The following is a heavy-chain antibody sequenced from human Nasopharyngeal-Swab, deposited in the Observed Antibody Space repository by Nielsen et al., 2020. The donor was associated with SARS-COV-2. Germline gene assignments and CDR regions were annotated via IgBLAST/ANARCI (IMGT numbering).Heavy chain of an antibody. D-gene: IGHD2-2*01. J-gene: IGHJ6*02. Sequence: VRQMPGKGLEWMGGMIPIFGTANYAQKFQGRVTITADKSTSTAYMELSSLRSEDTAVYYCASPYCSSTSCRLSYYYGMDVWGQGTTVTVSS. V-gene: IGHV1-69*06. CDR3: ASPYCSSTSCRLSYYYGMDV. CDR2: MIPIFGTA.